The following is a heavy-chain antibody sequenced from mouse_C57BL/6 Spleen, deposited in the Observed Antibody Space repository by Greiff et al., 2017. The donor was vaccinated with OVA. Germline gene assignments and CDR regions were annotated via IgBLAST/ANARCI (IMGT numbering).Heavy chain of an antibody. CDR2: ILPGSGST. CDR1: GYTFTGYW. J-gene: IGHJ2*01. D-gene: IGHD2-3*01. V-gene: IGHV1-9*01. Sequence: QVQLKQSGAELMKPGASVKLSCKATGYTFTGYWIEWVKQRPGHGLEWIGEILPGSGSTNYNEKFKGKATFTADTSSNTAYMQLSSLTTEDSAIYYCARGQIYDGYYGYFDYWGQGTTLTVSS. CDR3: ARGQIYDGYYGYFDY.